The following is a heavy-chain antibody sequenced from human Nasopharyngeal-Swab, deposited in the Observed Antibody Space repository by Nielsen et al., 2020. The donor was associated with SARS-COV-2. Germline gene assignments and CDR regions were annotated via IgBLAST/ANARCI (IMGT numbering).Heavy chain of an antibody. CDR3: AKDNSPFPVHYDFWSGPTYFDY. J-gene: IGHJ4*02. V-gene: IGHV3-23*01. D-gene: IGHD3-3*01. CDR2: ISGSGGST. CDR1: GSTFSSYA. Sequence: GGSLRLSCAASGSTFSSYAMSWVRQAPGKGLEWVSAISGSGGSTYYADSVKGRFTISRDNSKNTLYLQMNSLRAEDTAVYYCAKDNSPFPVHYDFWSGPTYFDYWGQGTLVTVSS.